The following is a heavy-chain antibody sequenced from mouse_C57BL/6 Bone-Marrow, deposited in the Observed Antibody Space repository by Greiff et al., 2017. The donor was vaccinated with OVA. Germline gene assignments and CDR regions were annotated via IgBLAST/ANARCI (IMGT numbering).Heavy chain of an antibody. CDR1: GFTFTDYY. CDR2: IRNKANGYTT. CDR3: ARSYGSSGAWFAY. D-gene: IGHD1-1*01. J-gene: IGHJ3*01. Sequence: VQLKESGGGLVQPGGSLSLSCAASGFTFTDYYMSWVRQPPGKALEWLGFIRNKANGYTTEYSASVKGRFTISRDNSQSILYLQMNALRAEDSATYYCARSYGSSGAWFAYWGQGTLVTVSA. V-gene: IGHV7-3*01.